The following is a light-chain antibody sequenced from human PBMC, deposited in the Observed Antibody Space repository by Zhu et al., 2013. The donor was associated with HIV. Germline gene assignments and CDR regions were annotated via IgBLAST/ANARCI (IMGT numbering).Light chain of an antibody. CDR2: GAS. Sequence: EIVLTQSPGTLSLSPGERASLSCRASQSAHSNQIAWYQQKPGQAPRLLIHGASYRATGIPDRFGGSGSGTDFTLTISELQAEDFAVYFCQQYGSSPWTFGQGTKVEIK. CDR1: QSAHSNQ. J-gene: IGKJ1*01. CDR3: QQYGSSPWT. V-gene: IGKV3-20*01.